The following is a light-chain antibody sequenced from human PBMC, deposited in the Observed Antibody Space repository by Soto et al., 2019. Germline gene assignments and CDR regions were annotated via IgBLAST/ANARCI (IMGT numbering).Light chain of an antibody. CDR2: GAS. CDR3: QQYANSPIT. CDR1: QSVTSTS. V-gene: IGKV3-20*01. J-gene: IGKJ5*01. Sequence: EIVLTQSPVTLSLSPGEIATLSCRSSQSVTSTSLAWYQQKPGQAPRLLMYGASSRATGTPDRISGGGSGTDFTLTINRLEPEDFAVYYCQQYANSPITFGQGTRLEIK.